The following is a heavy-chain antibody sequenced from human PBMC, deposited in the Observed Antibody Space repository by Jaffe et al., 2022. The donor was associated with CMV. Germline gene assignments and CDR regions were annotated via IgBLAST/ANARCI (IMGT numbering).Heavy chain of an antibody. J-gene: IGHJ3*02. D-gene: IGHD3-22*01. CDR3: AKDSPNYYDSTTYAFNTFDI. Sequence: EVQLLESGGGLVQPGGSLRLSCAASGFTFSNYVVTWVRQGPGKGLEWVSAISGSGTSTYYADSVKGRFTISRDNSKNTLYLQMNSLRAEDTAVYYCAKDSPNYYDSTTYAFNTFDIWGQGTMVTVSS. V-gene: IGHV3-23*01. CDR2: ISGSGTST. CDR1: GFTFSNYV.